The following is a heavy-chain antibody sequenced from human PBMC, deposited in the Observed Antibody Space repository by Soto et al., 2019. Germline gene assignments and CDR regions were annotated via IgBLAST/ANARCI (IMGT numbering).Heavy chain of an antibody. Sequence: QVTLKESGPVLVKPTETLTLTCTVSGFSLSNARMGVSWIRQAPGKALEWLAHIFSNDEKSYSTSLKSRLTISKDTSKSQVVLTMTNMDPVDTATYYCARSGAAAGTRFDYWGQGTLVTVSS. D-gene: IGHD6-13*01. CDR1: GFSLSNARMG. V-gene: IGHV2-26*01. CDR2: IFSNDEK. CDR3: ARSGAAAGTRFDY. J-gene: IGHJ4*02.